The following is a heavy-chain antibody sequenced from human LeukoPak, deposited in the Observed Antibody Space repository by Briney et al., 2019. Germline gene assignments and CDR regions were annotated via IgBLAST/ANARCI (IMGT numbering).Heavy chain of an antibody. J-gene: IGHJ4*02. CDR3: VKGFRYFDS. CDR1: GSTSGYYI. Sequence: GGSLRLSCVASGSTSGYYIMRWVRQAPGRGLEWVSTIVESDGSTYYAGSVKGGFTISRDDSKNTLYLQMNRLRAEDTAIYYCVKGFRYFDSWGQGTLVTVFS. CDR2: IVESDGST. V-gene: IGHV3-23*01. D-gene: IGHD3-10*01.